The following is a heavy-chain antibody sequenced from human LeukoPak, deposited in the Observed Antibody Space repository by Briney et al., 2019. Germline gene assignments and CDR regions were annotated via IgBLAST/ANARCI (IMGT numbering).Heavy chain of an antibody. V-gene: IGHV6-1*01. J-gene: IGHJ4*02. CDR2: TYYRSKWYN. CDR1: GDSVSSNSAA. CDR3: ARRRYDASGYYPSRGRYFDY. Sequence: SQTLSLTCAISGDSVSSNSAAWNWIRQSPSRGLEWLGRTYYRSKWYNDYAVSVKSRITINPDTSKNQFSLELTSVTAADTAVYYCARRRYDASGYYPSRGRYFDYWGQGTLVTVSS. D-gene: IGHD3-22*01.